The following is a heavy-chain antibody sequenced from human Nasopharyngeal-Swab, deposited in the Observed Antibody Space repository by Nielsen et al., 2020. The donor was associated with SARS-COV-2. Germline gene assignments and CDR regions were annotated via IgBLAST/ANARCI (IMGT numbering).Heavy chain of an antibody. CDR3: ARLERFLEWSNWFDT. J-gene: IGHJ5*02. V-gene: IGHV5-10-1*01. Sequence: GEALKISCKGSGCSFTSYWISWVRQMPGKGLEWMGRIDPSDSYTNYSPSFQGHVTISADKSISTAYLQWSSLKASDTAMYYCARLERFLEWSNWFDTWGQGTLVTVSS. D-gene: IGHD3-3*01. CDR1: GCSFTSYW. CDR2: IDPSDSYT.